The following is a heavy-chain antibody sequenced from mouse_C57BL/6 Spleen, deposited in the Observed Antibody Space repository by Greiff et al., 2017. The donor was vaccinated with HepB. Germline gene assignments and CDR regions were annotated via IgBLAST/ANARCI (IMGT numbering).Heavy chain of an antibody. CDR2: IDPSDSYT. CDR3: ARGGSSAWFAY. Sequence: QVQLQQPGAELVKPGASVKLSCKASGYTFTSYWMQWVKQRPGQGLAWIGEIDPSDSYTNYNQKFKGKATLTVDTSSTTAYMQLSSLTSEDSAVYYCARGGSSAWFAYWGQGTLVTVSA. D-gene: IGHD3-2*02. J-gene: IGHJ3*01. V-gene: IGHV1-50*01. CDR1: GYTFTSYW.